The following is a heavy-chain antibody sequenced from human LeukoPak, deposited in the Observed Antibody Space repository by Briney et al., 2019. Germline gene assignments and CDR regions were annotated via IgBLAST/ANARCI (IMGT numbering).Heavy chain of an antibody. Sequence: SQTLSLTCAVSGGSISSGGYSWSWIRRPPGKGLEWIGYIYHSGSTYYNPSLKSRVTISVDRSKNQFSLKLSSVTAADTAVYYCARLLWFGELLSAFDIWGQGTMVTVSS. V-gene: IGHV4-30-2*01. CDR1: GGSISSGGYS. D-gene: IGHD3-10*01. J-gene: IGHJ3*02. CDR2: IYHSGST. CDR3: ARLLWFGELLSAFDI.